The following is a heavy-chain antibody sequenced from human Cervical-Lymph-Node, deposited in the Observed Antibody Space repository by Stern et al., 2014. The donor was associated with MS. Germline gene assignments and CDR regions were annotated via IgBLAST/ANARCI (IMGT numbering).Heavy chain of an antibody. J-gene: IGHJ5*02. Sequence: QVQLVQSGAEGKKPGSSVKVSCKASGDSFSNFDIGWVRPDPGQGPAWLGGITPLFGTTNYAQRLQGRVAFTADESTSTTYMDLSSLTSDDTAVYYCARHQGGIAASWGQGTLVTVSS. V-gene: IGHV1-69*01. CDR3: ARHQGGIAAS. CDR1: GDSFSNFD. D-gene: IGHD6-13*01. CDR2: ITPLFGTT.